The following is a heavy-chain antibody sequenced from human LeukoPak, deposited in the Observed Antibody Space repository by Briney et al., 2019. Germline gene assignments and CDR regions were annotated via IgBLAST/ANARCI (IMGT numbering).Heavy chain of an antibody. V-gene: IGHV3-23*01. J-gene: IGHJ4*02. D-gene: IGHD5-12*01. CDR3: AKESRYSDYGLDS. CDR2: ISPSGHST. CDR1: AFTFSNYG. Sequence: GGSLRLSCAASAFTFSNYGMNWVRQATGKGLEWVSAISPSGHSTSYADSVKGRFTISRDNSKNTLFLQMNNLRAEDTAVYYCAKESRYSDYGLDSWGQGTLVTVSS.